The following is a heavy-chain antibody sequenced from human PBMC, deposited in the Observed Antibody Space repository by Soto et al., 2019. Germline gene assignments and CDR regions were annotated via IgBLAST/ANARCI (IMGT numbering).Heavy chain of an antibody. D-gene: IGHD3-22*01. CDR3: ATGSLSYYYDSSVYRIDY. Sequence: GSLRLSCAASGFTFSSYAMGWVRQAPGKGLEWVSAISGSGGSTYYADSVKGRFTISRDNSKNTLYLQMNSLRAEDTAVYYCATGSLSYYYDSSVYRIDYWGQGTLVTVSS. V-gene: IGHV3-23*01. CDR1: GFTFSSYA. J-gene: IGHJ4*02. CDR2: ISGSGGST.